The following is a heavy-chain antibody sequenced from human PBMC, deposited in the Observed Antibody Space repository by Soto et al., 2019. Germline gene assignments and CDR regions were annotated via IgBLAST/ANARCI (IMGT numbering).Heavy chain of an antibody. J-gene: IGHJ4*02. D-gene: IGHD2-2*01. V-gene: IGHV1-3*01. CDR1: GYTFTIYA. CDR3: ARFWVYCSSTSCYRPFDY. CDR2: INAGNGNT. Sequence: GASVKVSCKASGYTFTIYAMHWVRQAPGERLEWMGWINAGNGNTKYSQKFQGRVTITRDTSASTAYMELSSLRSEDTAVYYCARFWVYCSSTSCYRPFDYWGQGTLVTVSS.